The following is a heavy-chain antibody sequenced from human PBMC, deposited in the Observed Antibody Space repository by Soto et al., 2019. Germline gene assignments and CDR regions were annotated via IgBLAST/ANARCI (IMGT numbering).Heavy chain of an antibody. D-gene: IGHD3-10*01. V-gene: IGHV3-21*01. J-gene: IGHJ3*02. CDR1: GFTFSSYS. CDR3: ARETVRFGELTGAFDI. CDR2: ISSSSSYI. Sequence: GGSLRLSCAASGFTFSSYSMNWVRQAPGKGLEWVSSISSSSSYIYYADSVKGRFTISRGNAKNSLYLQMNSLRAEDTAVYYCARETVRFGELTGAFDIWSQGTMVTVSS.